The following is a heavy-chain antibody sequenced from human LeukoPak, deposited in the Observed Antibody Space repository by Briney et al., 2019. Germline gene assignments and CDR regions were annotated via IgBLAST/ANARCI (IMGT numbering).Heavy chain of an antibody. CDR3: ARHQSWRSWFDY. J-gene: IGHJ4*02. V-gene: IGHV4-39*01. Sequence: PSETLSLTCTVSGVSISSSSYYWGWIRQPPGKGLEWIGSIYYSGSTYYNPSLKSRVTISLDTSKSHFSLKLSSVTAADAAVYYCARHQSWRSWFDYWGQGTLVTVSS. D-gene: IGHD6-13*01. CDR1: GVSISSSSYY. CDR2: IYYSGST.